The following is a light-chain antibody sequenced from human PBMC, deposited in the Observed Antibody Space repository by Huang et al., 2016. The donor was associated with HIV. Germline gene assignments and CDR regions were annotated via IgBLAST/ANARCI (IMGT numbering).Light chain of an antibody. CDR1: QTVLYSLNKKNY. V-gene: IGKV4-1*01. J-gene: IGKJ1*01. CDR3: LQYYSFPQT. CDR2: WAT. Sequence: DIVMTQSPDSLAVSPGERATINCKSSQTVLYSLNKKNYLAWFQQEPGRPPKLLIYWATSRESGVPDRFSGSGSGTDFTLTINNLQAEDVAVYFCLQYYSFPQTFGHGTKVEIK.